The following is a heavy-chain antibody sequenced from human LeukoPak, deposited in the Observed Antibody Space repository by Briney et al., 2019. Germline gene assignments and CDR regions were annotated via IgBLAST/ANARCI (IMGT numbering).Heavy chain of an antibody. J-gene: IGHJ4*02. CDR2: ISSSSSTI. CDR3: ACYTAMEAIDY. CDR1: GFTFSSYS. D-gene: IGHD5-18*01. V-gene: IGHV3-48*01. Sequence: GGSLRLSCAASGFTFSSYSMNWVRQAPGKGLELVSYISSSSSTIYYADSVKGRFTISRDNAKNSLYLQMNSLRAEDTAVYYCACYTAMEAIDYWGQGTLVTVSS.